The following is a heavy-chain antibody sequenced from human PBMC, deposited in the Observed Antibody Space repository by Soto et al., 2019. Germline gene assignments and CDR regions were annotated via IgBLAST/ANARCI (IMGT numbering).Heavy chain of an antibody. CDR2: INPNTGDT. Sequence: QVQLVQSGAEVKKPGASVNVSCKVSGYTFTDYYINCVRQAPGQGLEWMGWINPNTGDTTYAHKFQGLVTMTRDTSISTAYMELKRLRSDDTAMYYCARDLFTGYGGYGYYYYGMDVWGQGTAVTVSS. CDR1: GYTFTDYY. D-gene: IGHD5-12*01. CDR3: ARDLFTGYGGYGYYYYGMDV. V-gene: IGHV1-2*04. J-gene: IGHJ6*02.